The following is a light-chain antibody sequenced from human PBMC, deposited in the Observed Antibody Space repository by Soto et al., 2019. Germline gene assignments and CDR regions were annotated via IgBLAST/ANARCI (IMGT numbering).Light chain of an antibody. CDR3: QQYNDWPLT. J-gene: IGKJ4*01. V-gene: IGKV3-15*01. CDR2: GAS. CDR1: QSINNN. Sequence: EIVMTQSPATLSVSPGERATLSSRASQSINNNLAWYQQKRGQGPRLLIYGASSRATGTPARFSGSGSGTGFTLTISSLQSEDFAIYYCQQYNDWPLTFGGGTKVEIK.